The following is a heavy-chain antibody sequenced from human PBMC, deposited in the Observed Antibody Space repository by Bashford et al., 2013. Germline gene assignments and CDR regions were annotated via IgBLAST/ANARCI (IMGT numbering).Heavy chain of an antibody. CDR3: AKDDSYYDFWTGFNFDY. J-gene: IGHJ4*02. CDR2: ISYDGSKK. Sequence: GGPLRLSCAASGFTFSTFGMHWVRQAPGKGLEWVAVISYDGSKKYYADSMKGRFTISRDNSKNTLFLQMNSLRGEDTAVYYCAKDDSYYDFWTGFNFDYWGQGTQVTVSS. CDR1: GFTFSTFG. V-gene: IGHV3-30*18. D-gene: IGHD3-3*01.